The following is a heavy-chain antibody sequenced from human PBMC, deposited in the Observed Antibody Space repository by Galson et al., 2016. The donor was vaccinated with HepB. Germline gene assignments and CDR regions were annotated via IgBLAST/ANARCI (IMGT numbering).Heavy chain of an antibody. D-gene: IGHD6-19*01. J-gene: IGHJ4*02. V-gene: IGHV3-23*01. CDR3: AKEALTGGWFNY. CDR1: GITFSSYA. Sequence: SLRLSCAVSGITFSSYAMSWVRQAPGKGPAWVPTIKSYGGSTDYADDVQGRFTISRDDSKSTLYLQMNSLSAEDTAVYYCAKEALTGGWFNYWGQGTLLTVSS. CDR2: IKSYGGST.